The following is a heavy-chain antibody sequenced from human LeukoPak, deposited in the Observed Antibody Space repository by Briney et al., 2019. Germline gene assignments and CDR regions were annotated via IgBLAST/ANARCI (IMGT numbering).Heavy chain of an antibody. CDR2: IYYSGST. V-gene: IGHV4-31*03. CDR1: GXSISSGGYY. CDR3: ARAGFGELSLDY. D-gene: IGHD3-10*01. J-gene: IGHJ4*02. Sequence: SETLSLTCTVSGXSISSGGYYWSWIRQHPGKGLECIGYIYYSGSTYYNPSLKSRVTISVDTSKNQFPLKLSSVTAADTAVYYCARAGFGELSLDYWGQGTLVTVSS.